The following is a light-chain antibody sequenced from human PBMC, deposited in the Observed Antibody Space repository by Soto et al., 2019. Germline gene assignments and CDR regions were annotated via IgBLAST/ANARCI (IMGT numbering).Light chain of an antibody. CDR2: GVT. Sequence: QSVLTQPASVSGSLGQSITLSCTGSGGDIGAYNYVSWYQQHPGKAPKLIIYGVTHRPSGVSSRFSASKSAYTASLTISGLQAEDEADYYCISYTGSSTSYVFGSGTKVTVL. CDR1: GGDIGAYNY. J-gene: IGLJ1*01. V-gene: IGLV2-14*01. CDR3: ISYTGSSTSYV.